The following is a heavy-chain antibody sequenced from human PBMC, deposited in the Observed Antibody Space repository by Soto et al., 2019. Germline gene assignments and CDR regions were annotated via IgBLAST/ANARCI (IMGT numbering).Heavy chain of an antibody. Sequence: QVQLVESGGGVVQPGRSLRLSCAASGFTFSSYAMHWVRQAPGKGLEWVAVISYDGSNKYYADSVKGRFTISRDNSKNTLYLQMNSLRAEDTAVYYCARDIRTYYYGSGSYFWYGMDVWGQGTTVTVSS. CDR2: ISYDGSNK. CDR3: ARDIRTYYYGSGSYFWYGMDV. D-gene: IGHD3-10*01. CDR1: GFTFSSYA. J-gene: IGHJ6*02. V-gene: IGHV3-30-3*01.